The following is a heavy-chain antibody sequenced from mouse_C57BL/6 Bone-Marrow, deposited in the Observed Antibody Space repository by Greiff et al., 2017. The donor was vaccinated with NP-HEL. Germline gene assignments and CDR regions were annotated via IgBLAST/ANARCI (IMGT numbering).Heavy chain of an antibody. J-gene: IGHJ4*01. CDR3: ARSGSSRYYSMDY. D-gene: IGHD1-1*01. Sequence: VKLQQPGAELVKPGASVKLSCKASGYTFTSYWMHWVKQRPGQGLEWIGMIHPNSGSTNYNEKFKSKATLTVDKSSSTAYMQLSSLTSEDSAVYYCARSGSSRYYSMDYWGQGTSVTVSS. CDR1: GYTFTSYW. V-gene: IGHV1-64*01. CDR2: IHPNSGST.